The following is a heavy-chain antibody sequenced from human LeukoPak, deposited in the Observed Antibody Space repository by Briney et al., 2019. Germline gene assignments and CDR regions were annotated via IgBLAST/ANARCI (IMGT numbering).Heavy chain of an antibody. CDR2: ISYDGSNK. J-gene: IGHJ4*02. Sequence: GGSLRLSCAASGFTFSSYGMHWVRQAPGKGLEWVAVISYDGSNKYYADSVKGRFTISSDNSKNTLYLQMNSLRAEDTAVYYCAKNYYDSSGCFDYWGQGTLVTVSS. V-gene: IGHV3-30*18. CDR3: AKNYYDSSGCFDY. D-gene: IGHD3-22*01. CDR1: GFTFSSYG.